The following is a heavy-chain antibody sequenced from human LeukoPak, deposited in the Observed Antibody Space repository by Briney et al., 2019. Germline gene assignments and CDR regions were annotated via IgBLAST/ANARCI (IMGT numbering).Heavy chain of an antibody. CDR2: FDPEDGET. CDR1: GYTLTELS. Sequence: ASVKVSCKVSGYTLTELSMHWVRQASGKGLEWMGGFDPEDGETIYAQKFQDRVTMTEDTSTDTAYMELSSLRSEDTAVYYCATDRLSLDYDSSGYRDAFDIWGQGTMVTVSA. D-gene: IGHD3-22*01. V-gene: IGHV1-24*01. CDR3: ATDRLSLDYDSSGYRDAFDI. J-gene: IGHJ3*02.